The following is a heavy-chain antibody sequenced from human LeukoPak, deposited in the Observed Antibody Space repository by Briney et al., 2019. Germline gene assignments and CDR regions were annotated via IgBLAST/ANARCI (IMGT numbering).Heavy chain of an antibody. V-gene: IGHV4-39*07. Sequence: SETLSLTCTVSGGSLNTPNYYWGWVRQPPGKGLEWIGNIFYRGGTYYSPSLKSRVTISLDMSRNEFSLKLNSVTAADTAVYYCARVRYSDSSVLTRKRSYYFDYWGQGTLVTVSS. CDR2: IFYRGGT. D-gene: IGHD3-22*01. J-gene: IGHJ4*02. CDR3: ARVRYSDSSVLTRKRSYYFDY. CDR1: GGSLNTPNYY.